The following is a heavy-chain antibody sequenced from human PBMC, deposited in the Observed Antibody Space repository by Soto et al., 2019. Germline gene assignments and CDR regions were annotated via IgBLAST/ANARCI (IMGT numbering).Heavy chain of an antibody. Sequence: GGSLRLSCAASGFTFSSYSMNWVRQAPGKGLEWVSYISSSSSTIYYADSVKGRFTISRDNAKNSLYLQMNSLRAEDTAVYYCARGPGGHIAARPYYFDYWGQGTLVTVSS. CDR1: GFTFSSYS. J-gene: IGHJ4*02. V-gene: IGHV3-48*01. CDR2: ISSSSSTI. D-gene: IGHD6-6*01. CDR3: ARGPGGHIAARPYYFDY.